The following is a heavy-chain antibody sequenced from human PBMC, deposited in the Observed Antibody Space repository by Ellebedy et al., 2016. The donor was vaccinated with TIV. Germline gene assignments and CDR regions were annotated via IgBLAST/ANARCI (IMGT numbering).Heavy chain of an antibody. J-gene: IGHJ2*01. D-gene: IGHD1-14*01. CDR3: ARVGGDKPGYWYLDL. CDR2: IIPIPNIV. CDR1: GDTFSNYD. Sequence: ASVKVSCKASGDTFSNYDISWVRQAPGQGLEWMGRIIPIPNIVNYAQRFQGRVTISADKSTSTAYMELSSLRAEDTAVYYCARVGGDKPGYWYLDLWGRGTLVAVSA. V-gene: IGHV1-69*04.